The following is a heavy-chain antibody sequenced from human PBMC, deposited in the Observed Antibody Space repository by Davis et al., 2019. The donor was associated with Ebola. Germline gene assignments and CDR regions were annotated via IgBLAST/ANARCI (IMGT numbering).Heavy chain of an antibody. J-gene: IGHJ4*02. CDR2: ISSSGSTI. Sequence: GESLKISCAASGFTCSDYYMSWIRQAPGKGLEWVSYISSSGSTIYYADSVKGRFTISRYNAKNSLYLQMNSLRAEDTAVYYCARGEWENTVYCFDYWGQGTLITVSS. V-gene: IGHV3-11*01. D-gene: IGHD1-26*01. CDR3: ARGEWENTVYCFDY. CDR1: GFTCSDYY.